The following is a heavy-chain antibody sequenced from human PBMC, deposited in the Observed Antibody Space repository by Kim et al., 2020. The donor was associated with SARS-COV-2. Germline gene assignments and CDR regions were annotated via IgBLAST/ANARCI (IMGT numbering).Heavy chain of an antibody. CDR2: INAGNGYT. D-gene: IGHD3-10*01. V-gene: IGHV1-3*01. Sequence: ASVNVSCKASGYTFTTYDIHWVRQAPGQRLEWMGWINAGNGYTRYSQNFQGRVTTTRDTSASTAYMELSSLKSEDTAVYYCARGWFGKNYFDYWGQGTLVTVSS. CDR1: GYTFTTYD. J-gene: IGHJ4*02. CDR3: ARGWFGKNYFDY.